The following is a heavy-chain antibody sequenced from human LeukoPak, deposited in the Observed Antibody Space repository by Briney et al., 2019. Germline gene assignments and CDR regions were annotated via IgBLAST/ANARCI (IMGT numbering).Heavy chain of an antibody. CDR3: ARVEGYSYGYLDKWFDP. CDR2: IYHSGST. V-gene: IGHV4-38-2*01. Sequence: GSLRLSCAASGFTFSSYAMNWVRQAPGKGLEWIGSIYHSGSTYYNPSLKSRVTISVDTSKNQFSLKLSSVTAADTAMYYCARVEGYSYGYLDKWFDPWGRGTLVTVSS. CDR1: GFTFSSYA. D-gene: IGHD5-18*01. J-gene: IGHJ5*02.